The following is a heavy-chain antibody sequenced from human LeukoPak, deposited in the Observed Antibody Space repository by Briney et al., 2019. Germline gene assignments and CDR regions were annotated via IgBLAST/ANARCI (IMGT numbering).Heavy chain of an antibody. CDR2: IYSGGST. J-gene: IGHJ4*02. CDR3: ARGPGTTSHY. CDR1: GFTVGSNY. V-gene: IGHV3-53*01. Sequence: GGSLRLSCAASGFTVGSNYMSWVRQAPGKGLECVSVIYSGGSTYYADSVKGRFTISRDNSKNTLYLQMNSLRVEDTAVYYCARGPGTTSHYWGQGTLVTVSS. D-gene: IGHD1-1*01.